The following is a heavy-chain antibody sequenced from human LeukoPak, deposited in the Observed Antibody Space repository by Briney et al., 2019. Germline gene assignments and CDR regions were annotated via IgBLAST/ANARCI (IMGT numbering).Heavy chain of an antibody. D-gene: IGHD2-15*01. Sequence: SETLSLTCAVSGYSISSDYYWGWIRQPPGKGLEWIGNIYHSGRTYYNPSLKSRVTISVDTSKNQFSLKLSSVTAADTAVYYCASILRAYCSGHSCPDAFDIWGQGTLVTVSS. CDR1: GYSISSDYY. V-gene: IGHV4-38-2*01. CDR3: ASILRAYCSGHSCPDAFDI. CDR2: IYHSGRT. J-gene: IGHJ3*02.